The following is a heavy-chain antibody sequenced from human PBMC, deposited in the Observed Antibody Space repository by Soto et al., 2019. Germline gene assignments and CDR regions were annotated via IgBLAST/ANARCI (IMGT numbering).Heavy chain of an antibody. CDR2: ISYDGSNK. J-gene: IGHJ4*02. V-gene: IGHV3-30*18. CDR1: GFTFTPYG. CDR3: AKGARVVAASPTDY. D-gene: IGHD2-15*01. Sequence: QVQLVESGGGVVQPGRSLRLSCAASGFTFTPYGMHWVRQAPGKGLEWVAVISYDGSNKYYADSVKGRFTISRDNSKNTLYLQTNSLKAEDTALYYCAKGARVVAASPTDYWGQGTLVTVSS.